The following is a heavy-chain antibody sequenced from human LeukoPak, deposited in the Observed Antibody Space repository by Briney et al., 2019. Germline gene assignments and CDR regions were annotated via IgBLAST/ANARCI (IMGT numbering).Heavy chain of an antibody. CDR3: ARAHYDFWSGYYIGGYYYYYMDV. CDR1: GGSISSGDYY. D-gene: IGHD3-3*01. J-gene: IGHJ6*03. CDR2: IYYSGST. V-gene: IGHV4-30-4*08. Sequence: SETLSLTCTVSGGSISSGDYYWSWIRQPPGKGLEWIGYIYYSGSTYHNPSLKSRVTISVDTSKNQFSLKLSSVTAADTAVYYCARAHYDFWSGYYIGGYYYYYMDVWGKGTTVTVSS.